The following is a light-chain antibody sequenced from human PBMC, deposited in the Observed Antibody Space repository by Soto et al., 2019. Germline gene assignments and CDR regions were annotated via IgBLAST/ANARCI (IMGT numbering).Light chain of an antibody. CDR2: GAS. V-gene: IGKV3-15*01. CDR3: QQYNNWPWT. J-gene: IGKJ1*01. CDR1: QSVSSD. Sequence: EIVMTQSPATLSVSPGERATLSCRASQSVSSDLAWYQQKPGQAPRLLIYGASTRATGIPARFSGSGSGTEFTLTISSLQSEDFAVYDCQQYNNWPWTFGQGTKVDI.